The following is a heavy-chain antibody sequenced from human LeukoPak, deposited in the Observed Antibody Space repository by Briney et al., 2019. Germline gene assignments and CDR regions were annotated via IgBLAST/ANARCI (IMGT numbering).Heavy chain of an antibody. Sequence: GASVKVSCKASGYSFTGHYMHWVRQAPGQGLEWMGWINPKSGGTNYAQKFQGRVTMTRDTSISTAYMILSSLTSDDTAVFYCARGTGEGYSYGRYFFDYWSQGTLVTVSS. CDR1: GYSFTGHY. J-gene: IGHJ4*02. V-gene: IGHV1-2*02. CDR2: INPKSGGT. D-gene: IGHD5-18*01. CDR3: ARGTGEGYSYGRYFFDY.